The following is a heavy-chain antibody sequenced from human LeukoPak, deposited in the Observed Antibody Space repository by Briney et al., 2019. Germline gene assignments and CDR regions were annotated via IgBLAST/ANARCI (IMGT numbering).Heavy chain of an antibody. CDR2: IRYDGSNK. CDR1: GLTFITIG. CDR3: ARAGPAGGSDI. J-gene: IGHJ3*02. Sequence: GGPLSLSCAAPGLTFITIGSNWAPKAPGKGREGLAFIRYDGSNKYYADSVKGRFTISRDNSKNTLYLQMNSLRAEDTAVYYCARAGPAGGSDIWGQGTMVTVSS. V-gene: IGHV3-30*02. D-gene: IGHD3-10*01.